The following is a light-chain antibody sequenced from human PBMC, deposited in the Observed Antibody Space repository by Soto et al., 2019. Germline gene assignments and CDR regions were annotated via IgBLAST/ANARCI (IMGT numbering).Light chain of an antibody. CDR3: QQYNNWPPTWT. Sequence: EIVMTQSPATLSVSPGERATLSCRASQSISRSLAWYQQKPGQAPRLLISDASTRATGIPARFSGSGSGTEFTLTISSLQSEDFAVYYCQQYNNWPPTWTFGQGTKWIS. J-gene: IGKJ1*01. V-gene: IGKV3-15*01. CDR1: QSISRS. CDR2: DAS.